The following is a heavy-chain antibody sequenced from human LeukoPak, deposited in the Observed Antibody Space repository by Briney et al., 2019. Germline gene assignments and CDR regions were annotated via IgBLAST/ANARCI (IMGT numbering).Heavy chain of an antibody. J-gene: IGHJ4*02. CDR1: GFTFSTYG. Sequence: GGSLRLSCAASGFTFSTYGMHWVRQAPGKGLEWVAVITFDGSNKYYADSVKGRFTISRDNSKNTLYLQMNSLRAEDTALYYCAKGWSGESFGAQFDYWGQGTLVTVSS. V-gene: IGHV3-30*18. CDR2: ITFDGSNK. D-gene: IGHD3-10*01. CDR3: AKGWSGESFGAQFDY.